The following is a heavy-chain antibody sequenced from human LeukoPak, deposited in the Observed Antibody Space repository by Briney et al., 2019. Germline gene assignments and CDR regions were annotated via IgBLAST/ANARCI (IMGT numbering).Heavy chain of an antibody. CDR2: ISGSGHRT. D-gene: IGHD3-9*01. CDR1: GFTFSSYG. V-gene: IGHV3-23*01. CDR3: ARAADILTGYYHFDY. Sequence: GGSLRLSCAASGFTFSSYGVSWVRQAPGKGLEWVSGISGSGHRTYYADSVKGRFTISRDNAKNSLYLQMNSLRAEDTAVYYCARAADILTGYYHFDYWGQGTLVTVSS. J-gene: IGHJ4*02.